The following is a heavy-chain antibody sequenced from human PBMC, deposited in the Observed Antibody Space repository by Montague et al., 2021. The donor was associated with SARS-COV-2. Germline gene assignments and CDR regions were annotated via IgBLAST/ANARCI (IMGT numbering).Heavy chain of an antibody. CDR3: ARDMIRGAHDYFDY. J-gene: IGHJ4*02. CDR2: ISYDGKVK. V-gene: IGHV3-30*04. Sequence: SLRLSCAASGFTFSSYPMHWVRQAPGKGLDWVAVISYDGKVKVYADSVKGRFTISRDDSKSTLYLQMNSLKTEDTAVYYCARDMIRGAHDYFDYWGQGTLVTVSS. D-gene: IGHD3-10*01. CDR1: GFTFSSYP.